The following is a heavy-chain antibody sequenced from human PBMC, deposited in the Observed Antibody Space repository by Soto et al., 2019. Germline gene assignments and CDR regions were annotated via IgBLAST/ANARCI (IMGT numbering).Heavy chain of an antibody. J-gene: IGHJ4*02. CDR3: ARGWGRWPHEKPGDY. Sequence: QVQLVQSGAELKEPGASVKVSCTASEYTFASHDINWVRQAPGRGLEWMGWMNPNSGNSGFAQKFQDRVTMTRDTSRDTAYMELRNLRSEDTAVYYCARGWGRWPHEKPGDYWGQGTLVTVS. CDR2: MNPNSGNS. CDR1: EYTFASHD. D-gene: IGHD3-16*01. V-gene: IGHV1-8*01.